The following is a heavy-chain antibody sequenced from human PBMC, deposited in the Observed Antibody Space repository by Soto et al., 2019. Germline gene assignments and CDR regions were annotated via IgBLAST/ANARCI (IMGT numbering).Heavy chain of an antibody. V-gene: IGHV3-23*01. Sequence: EVQLLESGGGGVQPGGSLRLSCAASGFIFSDYAMTWGRQTQGKGLEWASAITSSGSSTYFADSLKGRITISRDHSKNTLSLQMDSLRVEDTAIYYCAKGVEGYVVSSFDSWGQGALVTVPS. D-gene: IGHD5-12*01. CDR1: GFIFSDYA. J-gene: IGHJ4*02. CDR3: AKGVEGYVVSSFDS. CDR2: ITSSGSST.